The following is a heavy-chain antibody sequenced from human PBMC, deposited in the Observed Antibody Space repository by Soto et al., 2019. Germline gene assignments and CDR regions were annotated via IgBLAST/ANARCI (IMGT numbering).Heavy chain of an antibody. CDR1: GDSVSSNSAA. J-gene: IGHJ6*02. V-gene: IGHV6-1*01. D-gene: IGHD6-6*01. Sequence: SQTLSLTCAISGDSVSSNSAAWNWIRQSPSRGLEWMGRTYYRSKWYNDYAVSVKSRITINPDTSKNQVSLQLNSVTPEDTAGYYFARDTSIAARSAYYYYGMDVGGQGTTVTVSS. CDR3: ARDTSIAARSAYYYYGMDV. CDR2: TYYRSKWYN.